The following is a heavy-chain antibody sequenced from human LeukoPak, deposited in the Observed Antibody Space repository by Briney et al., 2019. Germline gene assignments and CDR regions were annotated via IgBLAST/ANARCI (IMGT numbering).Heavy chain of an antibody. Sequence: SETLSLTCTVSGGSIGSYNWSWIRQPPGKGLEWIGYIYYSGSTNYNPSLKSRVTISVDTSKNQFSLKLSSVTAADTAVYYCARVRYSSGWYYFDYWGQGTLVTVSS. V-gene: IGHV4-59*01. CDR3: ARVRYSSGWYYFDY. J-gene: IGHJ4*02. D-gene: IGHD6-19*01. CDR2: IYYSGST. CDR1: GGSIGSYN.